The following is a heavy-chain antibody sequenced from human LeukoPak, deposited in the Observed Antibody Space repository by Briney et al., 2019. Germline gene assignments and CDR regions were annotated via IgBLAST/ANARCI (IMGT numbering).Heavy chain of an antibody. CDR2: ISSSGSTR. V-gene: IGHV3-48*04. J-gene: IGHJ4*02. D-gene: IGHD3-10*01. CDR3: AREYRGFGRNFDY. Sequence: GGTLRLSCAASGFTFSSYGMSWVRQAPGKGLEWVSYISSSGSTRYYADSVKGRFTISRDNAKNSLYLQMNSLRAEDTAVYYCAREYRGFGRNFDYWGQGTLVTVSS. CDR1: GFTFSSYG.